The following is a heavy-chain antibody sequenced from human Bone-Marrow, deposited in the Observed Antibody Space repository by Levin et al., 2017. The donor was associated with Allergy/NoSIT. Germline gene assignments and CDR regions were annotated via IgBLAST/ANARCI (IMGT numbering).Heavy chain of an antibody. CDR3: AREFGGSGVYFDY. V-gene: IGHV3-11*05. D-gene: IGHD3-16*01. CDR1: GFTFSDYY. CDR2: ISSSSIHA. Sequence: GESLKISCAASGFTFSDYYMSWIRQAPGKGLEWVSYISSSSIHANYADSVRGRFTVSRDNAENSLSLQMSSLRAEDTAIYYCAREFGGSGVYFDYWGQGALVTVSS. J-gene: IGHJ4*02.